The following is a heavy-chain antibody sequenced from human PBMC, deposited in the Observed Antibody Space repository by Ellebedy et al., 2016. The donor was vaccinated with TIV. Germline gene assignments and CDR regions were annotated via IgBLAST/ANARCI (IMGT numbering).Heavy chain of an antibody. CDR2: IGGDDHT. CDR3: AKDLSWWSANDY. V-gene: IGHV3-23*01. J-gene: IGHJ4*02. D-gene: IGHD3-16*01. Sequence: GESLKISCAASGFTFSSHWMSWVRQAPGKGLEWVAGIGGDDHTHYAHFVEGRFTISRDRSKSTLHLEMSRLRVEDTAVYYCAKDLSWWSANDYWGQGALVTVSS. CDR1: GFTFSSHW.